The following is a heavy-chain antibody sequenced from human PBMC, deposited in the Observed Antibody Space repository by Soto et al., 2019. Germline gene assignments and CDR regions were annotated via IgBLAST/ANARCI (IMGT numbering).Heavy chain of an antibody. CDR1: GGSISSSSYY. Sequence: QLQLQESGPGLVKPSETLSLTCTVSGGSISSSSYYWGWIRQPPGKGLEWIGSIYYSGSTYYNPSLKSRVTIAVDTSKNQFSLKLSSVTAADTAVYYGASTDYDLLTGVREDFWGPGTLVTVSS. CDR3: ASTDYDLLTGVREDF. J-gene: IGHJ4*02. D-gene: IGHD3-9*01. V-gene: IGHV4-39*01. CDR2: IYYSGST.